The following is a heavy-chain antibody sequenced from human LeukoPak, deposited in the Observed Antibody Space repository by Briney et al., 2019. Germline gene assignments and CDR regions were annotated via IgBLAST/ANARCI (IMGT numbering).Heavy chain of an antibody. V-gene: IGHV3-53*01. CDR1: GFTVSSNY. D-gene: IGHD2-15*01. J-gene: IGHJ3*02. Sequence: GGSLRLSCAASGFTVSSNYMSWVRQAPGKGLEWVSVIYSGGSTYYADSVKGRFTISRDNSKNTLYLQMNSLRAEDTAVYYCARDPSAATYDAFDIWGQGTMVTVSS. CDR2: IYSGGST. CDR3: ARDPSAATYDAFDI.